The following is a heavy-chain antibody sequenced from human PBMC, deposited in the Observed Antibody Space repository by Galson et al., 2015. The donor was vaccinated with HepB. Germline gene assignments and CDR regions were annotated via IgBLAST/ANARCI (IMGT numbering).Heavy chain of an antibody. Sequence: CAISGDSVSSDSAVWIWIRQSPSRGLEWLGRTYYRSKWFNEYAVSVKSRITINPNTSKNQFSLQLNSVTPDDTAVYYCARQERWKHLNYRGQGALVTGPS. CDR1: GDSVSSDSAV. CDR3: ARQERWKHLNY. CDR2: TYYRSKWFN. V-gene: IGHV6-1*01. J-gene: IGHJ4*02. D-gene: IGHD5-24*01.